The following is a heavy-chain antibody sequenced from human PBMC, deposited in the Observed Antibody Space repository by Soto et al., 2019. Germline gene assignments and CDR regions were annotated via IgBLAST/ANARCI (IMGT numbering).Heavy chain of an antibody. CDR1: GLTFSDYY. V-gene: IGHV3-11*01. CDR3: ARDYATDYAFDI. Sequence: GGSLRLSCAASGLTFSDYYMTWIRQAPGKGLEWVSYISSSGSTIYYADSVKGRFTISRDNAKNSLYLQMNSLRAEDTAGYYCARDYATDYAFDIWGQGTMVTVSS. D-gene: IGHD4-17*01. CDR2: ISSSGSTI. J-gene: IGHJ3*02.